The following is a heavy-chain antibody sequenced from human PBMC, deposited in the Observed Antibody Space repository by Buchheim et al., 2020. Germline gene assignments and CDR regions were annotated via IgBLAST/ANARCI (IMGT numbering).Heavy chain of an antibody. V-gene: IGHV3-23*01. CDR2: INSGLRT. CDR3: AKDRRPDSGWNFDH. CDR1: GFTFSSYA. Sequence: DVQVLESGGGLVQPGGSLRLSCAASGFTFSSYAMSWVRQAPGKGLEWVSTINSGLRTYYADSVRGRFTISRDNFQNTVYLEMNSLRAEDTAKYYCAKDRRPDSGWNFDHWGQGTL. D-gene: IGHD2-15*01. J-gene: IGHJ4*02.